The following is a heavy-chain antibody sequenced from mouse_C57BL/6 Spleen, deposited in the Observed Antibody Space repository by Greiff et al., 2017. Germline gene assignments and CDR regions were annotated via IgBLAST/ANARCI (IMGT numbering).Heavy chain of an antibody. J-gene: IGHJ4*01. CDR3: ARSESNYVTGAIDY. CDR2: IYPNSGGT. D-gene: IGHD2-5*01. Sequence: QVQLQQSGAVLVKPGASVKLSCKASGYTFTSYWMHWVKQRPGRGLEWIGRIYPNSGGTNYNEKFKSKATLTVDKPSSTAYMQLSSLTSEDSAVYYCARSESNYVTGAIDYWGQGTSVTVSS. CDR1: GYTFTSYW. V-gene: IGHV1-72*01.